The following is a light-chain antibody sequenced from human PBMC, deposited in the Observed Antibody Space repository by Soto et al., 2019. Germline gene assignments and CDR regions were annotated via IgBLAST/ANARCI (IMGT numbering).Light chain of an antibody. Sequence: DIQMTQSPSSLSASVGDRVTITCRASQGIRNELGWYQQKPGRAPKLLIYKASTLKSGVPSRFSGSGSGTEFTLTISSLQPDDFATYYCQHYNSYSEAFGQGTKVELK. V-gene: IGKV1-5*03. CDR1: QGIRNE. CDR3: QHYNSYSEA. J-gene: IGKJ1*01. CDR2: KAS.